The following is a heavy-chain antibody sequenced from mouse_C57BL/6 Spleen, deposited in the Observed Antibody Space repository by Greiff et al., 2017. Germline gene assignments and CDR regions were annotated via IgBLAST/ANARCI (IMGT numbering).Heavy chain of an antibody. V-gene: IGHV1-74*01. Sequence: QVQLQQPGAELVKPGASVTVSCKASGYTFTSYWMPWVKQRPGQGLEWIGRIHPSDSDTNYNQKFKGKATLTVDKSSSTAYMQLSSLTSEDSAVYYCAIGVRPYYAMDDWGQGTSVTVSS. D-gene: IGHD3-2*02. CDR2: IHPSDSDT. CDR3: AIGVRPYYAMDD. CDR1: GYTFTSYW. J-gene: IGHJ4*01.